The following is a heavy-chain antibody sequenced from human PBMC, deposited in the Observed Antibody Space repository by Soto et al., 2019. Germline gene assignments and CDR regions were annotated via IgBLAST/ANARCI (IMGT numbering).Heavy chain of an antibody. CDR2: INPNSGGT. D-gene: IGHD3-22*01. CDR1: GYTFTGYY. Sequence: GASVKVSCKASGYTFTGYYMHWVRQAPGQGLEWMGWINPNSGGTNYAQKLQGRVTMTTDTSTSTAYMELRSLRSDDTAVYYCARDDYYDSSGYSFDYWGQGTLVTVSS. J-gene: IGHJ4*02. CDR3: ARDDYYDSSGYSFDY. V-gene: IGHV1-2*02.